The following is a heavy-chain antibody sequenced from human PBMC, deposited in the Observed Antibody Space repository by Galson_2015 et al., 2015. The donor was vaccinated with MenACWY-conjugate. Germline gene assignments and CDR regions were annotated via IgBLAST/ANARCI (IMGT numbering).Heavy chain of an antibody. V-gene: IGHV3-53*01. J-gene: IGHJ5*02. CDR1: GFSVTDNC. CDR3: SRGYYSCTYFRA. Sequence: SLRLSCAVSGFSVTDNCLSWVRQAPGKGPEWIAMVDRVGATIYADSVRGRFTISRDNFNNTVILQMNSLRAEDTAVYRCSRGYYSCTYFRAWRQGAQDTVSS. CDR2: VDRVGAT. D-gene: IGHD2-8*01.